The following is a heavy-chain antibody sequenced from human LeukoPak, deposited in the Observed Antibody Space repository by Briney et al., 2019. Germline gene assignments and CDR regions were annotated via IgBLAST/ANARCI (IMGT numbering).Heavy chain of an antibody. CDR1: GGSISSGGYY. D-gene: IGHD6-13*01. V-gene: IGHV4-31*03. Sequence: SETLSLTCTVSGGSISSGGYYWSWIRQHPGKGLEWIGYIYYSGSTYYNPSLKSRVTISVDTSKNQFSLKPSSVTAADTAVYYCARESYLGIAAAGYFDYWGQGTLVTVSS. J-gene: IGHJ4*02. CDR2: IYYSGST. CDR3: ARESYLGIAAAGYFDY.